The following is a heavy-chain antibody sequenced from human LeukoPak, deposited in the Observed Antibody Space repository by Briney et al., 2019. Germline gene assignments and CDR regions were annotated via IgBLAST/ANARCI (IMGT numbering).Heavy chain of an antibody. CDR2: IWYDGSKR. CDR3: ARSEVSTTLLDY. J-gene: IGHJ4*02. Sequence: GGSLRLSCTASGFTFSGYGMHWVRQAPGKGLEWVAIIWYDGSKRYYADSVKGRFTISRDNFKNTLYLEMNTLRAEDPAMYYCARSEVSTTLLDYWGQGTLVTVSS. CDR1: GFTFSGYG. D-gene: IGHD5/OR15-5a*01. V-gene: IGHV3-33*01.